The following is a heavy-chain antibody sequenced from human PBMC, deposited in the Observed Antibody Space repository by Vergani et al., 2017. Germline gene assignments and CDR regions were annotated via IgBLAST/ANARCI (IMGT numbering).Heavy chain of an antibody. D-gene: IGHD3-16*01. V-gene: IGHV7-4-1*02. CDR3: ARDAGGVWGSSGAF. CDR1: GATFRSNT. Sequence: QVQLVQSGAEVKKPGSSVKVSCKASGATFRSNTISWVRQVPGQGLEWMGWINTNTGNPTYAQGFTGRFVFSLDTSVSTAYLQISSLKAEDTAVYYCARDAGGVWGSSGAFWGQGTLVTVSS. CDR2: INTNTGNP. J-gene: IGHJ4*02.